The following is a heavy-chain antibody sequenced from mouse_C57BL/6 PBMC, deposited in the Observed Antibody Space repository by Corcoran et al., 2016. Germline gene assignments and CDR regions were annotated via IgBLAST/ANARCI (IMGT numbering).Heavy chain of an antibody. CDR2: INPNNGGT. D-gene: IGHD2-5*01. V-gene: IGHV1-26*01. CDR3: ARGSNGAMDY. J-gene: IGHJ4*01. Sequence: EVQLQQSGPALVKPGASVKISCKASGYTFTDYYMNWVKQSHGKSLEWIGDINPNNGGTSYNQKFKGKATLTVDKSSSTAYMELRSLTSEDSAVYYCARGSNGAMDYWGQGTSVTVSS. CDR1: GYTFTDYY.